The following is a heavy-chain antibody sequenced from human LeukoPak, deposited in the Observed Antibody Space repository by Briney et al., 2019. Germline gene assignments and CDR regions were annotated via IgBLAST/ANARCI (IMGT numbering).Heavy chain of an antibody. J-gene: IGHJ4*02. V-gene: IGHV1-18*01. Sequence: ASVKVSCKASGYTFNRYGISWVRQAPGQGLEWMGWISAKNGNTIYAQKVQGRVTMTTDTSTSTAYMELRSLRSDDTGIYYCARDTEWEKNPDYFDCWGQGTLVTASS. D-gene: IGHD1-26*01. CDR2: ISAKNGNT. CDR3: ARDTEWEKNPDYFDC. CDR1: GYTFNRYG.